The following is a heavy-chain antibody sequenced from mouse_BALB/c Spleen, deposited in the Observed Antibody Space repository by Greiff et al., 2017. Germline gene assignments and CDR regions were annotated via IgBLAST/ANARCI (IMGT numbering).Heavy chain of an antibody. J-gene: IGHJ3*01. CDR3: ARPEEAWFAY. CDR1: GYTFTDYA. CDR2: ISTYYGDA. Sequence: VQLVESGAELVRPGVSVKISCKGSGYTFTDYAMHWVKQSHAKSLEWIGVISTYYGDASYNQKFKGKATMTVDKSSSTAYMELARLTSEDSAIYYCARPEEAWFAYWGQGTLVTVSA. V-gene: IGHV1S137*01.